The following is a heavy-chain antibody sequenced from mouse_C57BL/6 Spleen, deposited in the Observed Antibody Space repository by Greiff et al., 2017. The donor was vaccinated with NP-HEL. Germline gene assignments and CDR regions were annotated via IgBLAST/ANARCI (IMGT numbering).Heavy chain of an antibody. CDR1: GYAFSSSW. CDR3: ARGYYGSGAWYFDV. Sequence: VQLQQSGPELVKPGASVKISCKASGYAFSSSWMNWVKQRPGKGLEWIGRIYPGDGDTNYNGKFKGKATLTADKSSSTAYMQLSSLTSEDSAVYFCARGYYGSGAWYFDVWGTGTTVTVSS. V-gene: IGHV1-82*01. CDR2: IYPGDGDT. J-gene: IGHJ1*03. D-gene: IGHD1-1*01.